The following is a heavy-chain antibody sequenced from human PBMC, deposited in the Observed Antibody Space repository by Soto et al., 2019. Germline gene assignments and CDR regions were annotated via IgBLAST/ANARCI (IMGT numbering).Heavy chain of an antibody. V-gene: IGHV4-59*12. CDR2: IYHDGRT. CDR1: VGSISSYY. J-gene: IGHJ4*02. CDR3: ARDQRSSSGRHFDY. D-gene: IGHD6-6*01. Sequence: PSETLSLTCTVSVGSISSYYWSWIRQPPGKALEWIGYIYHDGRTYYNPSLKSRVTISIDRSKNQFSLKLSSVTAADTAVYYCARDQRSSSGRHFDYWGQGALVTVSS.